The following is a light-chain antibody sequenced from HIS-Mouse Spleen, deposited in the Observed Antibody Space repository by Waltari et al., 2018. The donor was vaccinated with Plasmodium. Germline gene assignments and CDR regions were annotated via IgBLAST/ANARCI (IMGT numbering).Light chain of an antibody. CDR1: SSDVGGYNY. CDR2: EVS. V-gene: IGLV2-8*01. Sequence: QSALPQPPSASGSPGQSVTISCTGTSSDVGGYNYVSWYQQHPGKAPKLMIYEVSKRPSGVPDRFSGSKSGNTASLTISGLQAEDEADYYCSSYTSSSTWVFGGGTKLTVL. J-gene: IGLJ3*02. CDR3: SSYTSSSTWV.